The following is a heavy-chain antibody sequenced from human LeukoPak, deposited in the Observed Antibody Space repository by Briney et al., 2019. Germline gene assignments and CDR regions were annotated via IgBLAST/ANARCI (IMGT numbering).Heavy chain of an antibody. CDR1: GYTFTGYY. D-gene: IGHD6-19*01. Sequence: ASVKVSCKASGYTFTGYYMHWVRQAPGQGLEWMGWINPNSGGTNYAQKFQGRVTMTRDTSISTAYMGLSRLRSDDTAVYYCARGGVRIAVAGTHDYWGQGTLVTVSS. CDR3: ARGGVRIAVAGTHDY. V-gene: IGHV1-2*02. J-gene: IGHJ4*02. CDR2: INPNSGGT.